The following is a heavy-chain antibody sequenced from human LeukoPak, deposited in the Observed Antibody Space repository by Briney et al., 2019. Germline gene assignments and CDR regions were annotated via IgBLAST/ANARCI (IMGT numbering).Heavy chain of an antibody. Sequence: SQTLSLTCTVSGGSISSGDYYWSWIRQPPGKGLEWIGYIYYSGSTYYNPSLKSRVTISVDTSKNQFSLKLSSVTAADTAVYYCAAYCTNGVCHGGAFDIWGQGTMVTVSS. CDR3: AAYCTNGVCHGGAFDI. V-gene: IGHV4-30-4*08. J-gene: IGHJ3*02. CDR1: GGSISSGDYY. CDR2: IYYSGST. D-gene: IGHD2-8*01.